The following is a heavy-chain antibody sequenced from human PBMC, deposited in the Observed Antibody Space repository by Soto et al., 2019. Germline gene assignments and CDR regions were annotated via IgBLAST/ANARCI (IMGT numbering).Heavy chain of an antibody. V-gene: IGHV3-48*02. J-gene: IGHJ4*02. CDR3: AKASHYFDY. CDR2: ISGSGATI. CDR1: GFTFSSYS. Sequence: EVQLVESGGGLVQPGGSLRLSCAASGFTFSSYSMNWVRQAPGKGLEWVSYISGSGATIYSADSMRGRFTISRDNAKNSLYLQMNSLRDEDTAVYYCAKASHYFDYWGQGTLVTVSS.